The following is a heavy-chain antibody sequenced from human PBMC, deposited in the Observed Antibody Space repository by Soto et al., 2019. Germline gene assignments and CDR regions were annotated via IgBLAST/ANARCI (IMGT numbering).Heavy chain of an antibody. CDR3: ARERRGMDV. CDR1: GYTFTSYD. J-gene: IGHJ6*01. Sequence: QVQLVQSGAEVKKPGASVKVSCKASGYTFTSYDINWVRQATGQGLEWRGWMNHNSGNTGYVQKFQGRVTMTRNSAMSTAYMELSSLRSEDTAVYFCARERRGMDVWGQGTTVTVSS. V-gene: IGHV1-8*01. CDR2: MNHNSGNT.